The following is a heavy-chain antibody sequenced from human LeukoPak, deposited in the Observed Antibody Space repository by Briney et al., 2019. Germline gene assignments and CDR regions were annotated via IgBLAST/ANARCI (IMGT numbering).Heavy chain of an antibody. CDR2: ISSSGSTI. V-gene: IGHV3-48*03. J-gene: IGHJ4*02. CDR1: VFTFSSYE. Sequence: GGSLRLSCAASVFTFSSYEMNWVRQAPGKGLEWVSYISSSGSTIYYADSVKGRFTISRDNAKNSLYLQMNSLRAEDTAVYYCARENWFGGVIVLFDYWGQGTLVTVSS. D-gene: IGHD3-16*02. CDR3: ARENWFGGVIVLFDY.